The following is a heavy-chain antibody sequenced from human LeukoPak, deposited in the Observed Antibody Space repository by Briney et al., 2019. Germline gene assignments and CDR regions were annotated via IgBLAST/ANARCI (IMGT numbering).Heavy chain of an antibody. CDR3: ATPGGAYCGGDCYSNYHFGTDV. CDR2: INPSGGGT. J-gene: IGHJ6*02. V-gene: IGHV1-46*01. Sequence: ASVKVSCKAAGYTFTSYYMHWVRQAPGQGLEWMGIINPSGGGTSYAQKFQGRGTMTRDTSTSTVYRDLSSLRSEDTAVYYCATPGGAYCGGDCYSNYHFGTDVWGQGTTVTVSS. CDR1: GYTFTSYY. D-gene: IGHD2-21*02.